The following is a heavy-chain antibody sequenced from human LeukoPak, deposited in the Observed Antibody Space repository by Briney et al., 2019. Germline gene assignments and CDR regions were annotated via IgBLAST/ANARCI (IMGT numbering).Heavy chain of an antibody. CDR2: IYYSGST. D-gene: IGHD5-24*01. V-gene: IGHV4-31*03. J-gene: IGHJ4*02. Sequence: PSETLSLTCTVSGGSISSGGYYWSWIRQHPGKGLEWIGYIYYSGSTYYNPSLKSRVTISVDTSKNQFSLKLSSVTAADTAVYYCARRAHGYNSYYFDYWGQGTLVTVSS. CDR3: ARRAHGYNSYYFDY. CDR1: GGSISSGGYY.